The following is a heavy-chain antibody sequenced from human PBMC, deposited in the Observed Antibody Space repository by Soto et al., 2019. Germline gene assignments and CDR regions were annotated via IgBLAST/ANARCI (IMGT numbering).Heavy chain of an antibody. Sequence: SVKVSCKASGGTFSSYAISWVRQAPGQGLEWMGGIIPIFGTANYAQKFQGRVTITADESTSTAYMELSSLRSEDTAVYYCASVVQYSSASKYNWFDPWGQGTLVTVSS. J-gene: IGHJ5*02. D-gene: IGHD6-6*01. CDR2: IIPIFGTA. V-gene: IGHV1-69*13. CDR1: GGTFSSYA. CDR3: ASVVQYSSASKYNWFDP.